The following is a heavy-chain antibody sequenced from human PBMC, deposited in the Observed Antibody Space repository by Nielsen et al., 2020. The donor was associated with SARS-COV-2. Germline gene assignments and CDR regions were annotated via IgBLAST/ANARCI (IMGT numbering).Heavy chain of an antibody. J-gene: IGHJ4*02. CDR1: GYTFTSYA. D-gene: IGHD3-10*01. CDR2: INTNTGNP. CDR3: ARGAVLLWFGEAYYFDY. V-gene: IGHV7-4-1*02. Sequence: ASVKVSCKASGYTFTSYAMNWVRQAPGQGLEWMGWINTNTGNPTYAQGFTGRFVFSLDTSVSTAYLQISSLKAEDTAVYYCARGAVLLWFGEAYYFDYWGQGTLVTVSS.